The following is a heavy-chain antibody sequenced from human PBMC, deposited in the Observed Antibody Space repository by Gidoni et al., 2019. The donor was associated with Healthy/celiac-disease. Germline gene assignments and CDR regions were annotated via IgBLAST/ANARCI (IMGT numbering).Heavy chain of an antibody. CDR1: GFTFSDYY. J-gene: IGHJ5*02. V-gene: IGHV3-11*05. CDR3: VRVGHIVATIGWFDP. D-gene: IGHD5-12*01. CDR2: ISSSSSYT. Sequence: QVQLVASGGGWVKIGGSLRPSCAASGFTFSDYYMSWIRQAPGKGLEWVSYISSSSSYTIYADSVKGRFTISRDNSKNALYRQMNSRRAEDTAVYYCVRVGHIVATIGWFDPWGQRTLVTVSS.